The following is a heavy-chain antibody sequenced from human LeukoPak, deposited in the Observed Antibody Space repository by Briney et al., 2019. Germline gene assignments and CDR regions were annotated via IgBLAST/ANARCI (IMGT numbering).Heavy chain of an antibody. D-gene: IGHD2-2*01. CDR1: GSTFSSYA. V-gene: IGHV3-30-3*01. CDR2: ISYDGSNK. J-gene: IGHJ6*02. Sequence: PGGSLRLSCAASGSTFSSYAMHWVRQAPGKGLEWVAVISYDGSNKYYADSVKGRFTISRDNSKNTLYLQMNSLRAEDTAVYYCARDPPPAASYGMDVWGQGTTVTVSS. CDR3: ARDPPPAASYGMDV.